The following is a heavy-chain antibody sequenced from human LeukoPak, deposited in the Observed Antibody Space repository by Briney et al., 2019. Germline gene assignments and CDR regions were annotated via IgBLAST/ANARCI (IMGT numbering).Heavy chain of an antibody. CDR1: GYTFTSYG. Sequence: GASVKVSCKASGYTFTSYGISWVRQAPGQGFEWMGWISAYNGNTNYAQKFQGRVTMTTDTSTSTAYMELNSLRSDDTAVYYCARAIRDIVVVPAAQTYYYYYYYMDVWGKGTTVTISS. V-gene: IGHV1-18*01. J-gene: IGHJ6*03. CDR3: ARAIRDIVVVPAAQTYYYYYYYMDV. D-gene: IGHD2-2*01. CDR2: ISAYNGNT.